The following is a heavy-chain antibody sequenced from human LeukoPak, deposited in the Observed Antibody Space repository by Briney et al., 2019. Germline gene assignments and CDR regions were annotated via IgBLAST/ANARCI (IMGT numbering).Heavy chain of an antibody. V-gene: IGHV4-61*02. CDR1: DDSISSGGYY. J-gene: IGHJ3*02. Sequence: PSETLSLTCTVSDDSISSGGYYCNWIRQPAGKGLEWIGRIYSSGSTNYNPSLKSRLTISIDTSKNQVSLKLSSVTAADTAVYYCARRGYSGSSGSFDIWGQGTMVTVSS. CDR2: IYSSGST. CDR3: ARRGYSGSSGSFDI. D-gene: IGHD1-26*01.